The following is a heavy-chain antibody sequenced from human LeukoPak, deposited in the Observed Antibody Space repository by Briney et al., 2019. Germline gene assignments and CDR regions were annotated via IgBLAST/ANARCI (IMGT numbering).Heavy chain of an antibody. D-gene: IGHD5-18*01. J-gene: IGHJ4*02. CDR2: IIPILGIA. Sequence: ASVTVSCKASGGTFSSYAISWVRQTPGQGLEWMGRIIPILGIANYAQKFQGRVTITADKPTSTAYMELSSLRSEDTAVYYCARSRGYSYGEVDYWGQGTLVTVSS. CDR3: ARSRGYSYGEVDY. V-gene: IGHV1-69*10. CDR1: GGTFSSYA.